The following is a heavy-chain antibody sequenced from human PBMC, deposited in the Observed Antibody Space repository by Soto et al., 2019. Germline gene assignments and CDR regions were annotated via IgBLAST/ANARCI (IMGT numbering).Heavy chain of an antibody. CDR3: VKGHGESYYYFDY. CDR1: GFTFSFCA. J-gene: IGHJ4*02. CDR2: IRGSGGDT. D-gene: IGHD2-21*01. V-gene: IGHV3-23*01. Sequence: EVQLLESGGGLVQPGGSLRLSCAASGFTFSFCAMSWVRQAPGKGLEWVSSIRGSGGDTYYADSVRGRFTISRDNSKNTLYLQMNSLRVGDRAVDYCVKGHGESYYYFDYWGQGTLVTVSS.